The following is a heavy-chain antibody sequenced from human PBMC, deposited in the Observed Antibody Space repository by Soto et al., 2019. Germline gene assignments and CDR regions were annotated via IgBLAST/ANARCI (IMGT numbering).Heavy chain of an antibody. Sequence: QLQLQESGPGLVKPSETLSLTCTVSGGSISSSSYYWGWIRQPPGKGLEWIGSIYYSGSTYYNPYLKSRVTISVDTSKNQFSLKLSSVTAADTAVYYCARTQYYDFWSGYYFDYWGQGTLVTVSS. J-gene: IGHJ4*02. V-gene: IGHV4-39*01. CDR3: ARTQYYDFWSGYYFDY. D-gene: IGHD3-3*01. CDR1: GGSISSSSYY. CDR2: IYYSGST.